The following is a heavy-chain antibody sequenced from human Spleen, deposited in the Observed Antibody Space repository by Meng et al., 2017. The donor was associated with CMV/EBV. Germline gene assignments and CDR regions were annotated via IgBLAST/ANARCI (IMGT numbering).Heavy chain of an antibody. Sequence: SETLSLTCSVSGYSISSGYYWGWIRQPPGKGLEWIGSISHSGSASYNPSLKSRVTISIDTSKNQFSLKLTSVTAADTAVYYCARAGLGIDDYWGQGTLVTVSS. V-gene: IGHV4-38-2*02. CDR1: GYSISSGYY. D-gene: IGHD7-27*01. CDR2: ISHSGSA. CDR3: ARAGLGIDDY. J-gene: IGHJ4*02.